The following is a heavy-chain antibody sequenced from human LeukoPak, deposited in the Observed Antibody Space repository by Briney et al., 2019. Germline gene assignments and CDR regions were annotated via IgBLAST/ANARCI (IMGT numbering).Heavy chain of an antibody. Sequence: ASVKVSCKASGYTFTSYGISWVRQAPGQGLEWMGWISAYNGNTNYAQKLQGRVTITTVTSTSTAYMELRSLRSDDTAVYYCARSPSDDILTGYYFDYWGQGTLVTVSS. V-gene: IGHV1-18*04. CDR2: ISAYNGNT. J-gene: IGHJ4*02. D-gene: IGHD3-9*01. CDR3: ARSPSDDILTGYYFDY. CDR1: GYTFTSYG.